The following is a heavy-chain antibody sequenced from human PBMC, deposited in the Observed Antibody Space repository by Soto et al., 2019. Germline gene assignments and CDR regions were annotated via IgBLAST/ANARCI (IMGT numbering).Heavy chain of an antibody. CDR3: GRDLTSNANCIDP. CDR2: IYYTRKT. Sequence: PSETLSLTCSVSGDYIHVGGYYWTWIRQRPGKGLEWMGYIYYTRKTYYNPALESRRTMSVDRSKYQFSRRLTSVTAADTAVYFCGRDLTSNANCIDPWGQGTLVTAPQ. CDR1: GDYIHVGGYY. J-gene: IGHJ5*02. V-gene: IGHV4-30-4*01. D-gene: IGHD2-2*01.